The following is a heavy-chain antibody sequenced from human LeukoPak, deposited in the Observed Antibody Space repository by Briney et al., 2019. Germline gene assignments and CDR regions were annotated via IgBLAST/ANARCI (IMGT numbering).Heavy chain of an antibody. CDR2: IIPILGIA. D-gene: IGHD3-10*01. CDR3: ARGSEWFGEPFDY. CDR1: GGTFSSYA. Sequence: GASVKVSCKASGGTFSSYAISWVRQAPGQGLEWMGRIIPILGIANYPQKFQGRVTITADKSTSTAYMELSSLRSEDTAVYYCARGSEWFGEPFDYWGQGTLVTVSS. J-gene: IGHJ4*02. V-gene: IGHV1-69*04.